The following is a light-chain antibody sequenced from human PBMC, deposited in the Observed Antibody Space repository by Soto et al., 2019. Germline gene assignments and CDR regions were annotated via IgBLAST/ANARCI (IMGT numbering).Light chain of an antibody. Sequence: DIQMTQSPSSLSASVGDRVTITCRASQSISSYLNWYQQKPGKAPKLLIYAASSLQSGVPSGFSGSGSGTDFTLTISSLQPEDFATYYCQQSYSTLRWTFGQGTKVQMK. CDR3: QQSYSTLRWT. CDR1: QSISSY. J-gene: IGKJ1*01. V-gene: IGKV1-39*01. CDR2: AAS.